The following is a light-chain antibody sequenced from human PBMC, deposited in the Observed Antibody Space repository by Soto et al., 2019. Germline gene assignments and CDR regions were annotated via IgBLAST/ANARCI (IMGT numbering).Light chain of an antibody. CDR3: QPYNNWPLT. CDR2: GAS. CDR1: LSVSSSY. Sequence: EIVLTQSPATLALSPGERATLSCRASLSVSSSYLAWYQQKPGQAPRLLIYGASSRATGIPDRFSGSRSGAEFTLTINSLQSEDFAVYYCQPYNNWPLTFGGGTKV. J-gene: IGKJ4*01. V-gene: IGKV3D-7*01.